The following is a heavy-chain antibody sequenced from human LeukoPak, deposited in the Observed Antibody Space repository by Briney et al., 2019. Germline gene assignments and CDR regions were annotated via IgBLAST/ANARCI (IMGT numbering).Heavy chain of an antibody. CDR2: IKSKTDGGTI. Sequence: PGGSLRLSCAASGFTFSNAWMSWVRQAPGKGLEWVGRIKSKTDGGTIGYAAPVKGRFTISRDDSKHTLYLQMNSLKTEDTAVYYCRLQYPGDHWGQGTLVTVSS. CDR3: RLQYPGDH. CDR1: GFTFSNAW. J-gene: IGHJ4*02. V-gene: IGHV3-15*01. D-gene: IGHD4-11*01.